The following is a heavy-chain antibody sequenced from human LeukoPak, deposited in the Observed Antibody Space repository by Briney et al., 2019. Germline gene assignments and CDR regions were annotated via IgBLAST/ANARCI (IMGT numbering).Heavy chain of an antibody. CDR1: GGTFSSYA. J-gene: IGHJ4*02. D-gene: IGHD2-15*01. Sequence: GASVKVSCKASGGTFSSYAISWVRQAPGQGLEWMGRIIPILGIADYAQKFQGRVTITADKSTSTAYMELSSLRSGDTAVYYCARDRDCSGGSCNDYWGQGTLVTVSS. CDR2: IIPILGIA. V-gene: IGHV1-69*04. CDR3: ARDRDCSGGSCNDY.